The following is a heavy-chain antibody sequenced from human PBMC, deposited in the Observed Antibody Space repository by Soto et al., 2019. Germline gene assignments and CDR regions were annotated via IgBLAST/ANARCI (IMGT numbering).Heavy chain of an antibody. CDR2: ISSSSSTI. CDR3: ARDHYDSGGYSAYYYYYGMDV. CDR1: GFTFSSYS. V-gene: IGHV3-48*01. D-gene: IGHD3-22*01. Sequence: GGSLRLSCAASGFTFSSYSMNWVRQAPGKGLEWVSYISSSSSTIYYADSVKGRFTISRDNAKNSLYLQMNSLRAEDTAVYYCARDHYDSGGYSAYYYYYGMDVWGQGTTVTVSS. J-gene: IGHJ6*02.